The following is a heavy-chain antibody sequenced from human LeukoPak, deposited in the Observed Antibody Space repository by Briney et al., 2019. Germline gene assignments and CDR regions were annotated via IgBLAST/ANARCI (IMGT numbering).Heavy chain of an antibody. CDR1: GFTVSSNY. J-gene: IGHJ4*02. V-gene: IGHV3-66*02. Sequence: GGSLRLSCAASGFTVSSNYMSWVRQAPGKGLEWVSGIYSGGSTYYADSVKGRFTISRDNSKNTLYLQMNSLRAEDTDVYYCARVGGSGGPSEEYYFDYWGQGTLVTVSS. D-gene: IGHD3-16*01. CDR3: ARVGGSGGPSEEYYFDY. CDR2: IYSGGST.